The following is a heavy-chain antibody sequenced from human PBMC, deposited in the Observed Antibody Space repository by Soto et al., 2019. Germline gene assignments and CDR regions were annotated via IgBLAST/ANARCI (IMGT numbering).Heavy chain of an antibody. J-gene: IGHJ4*02. D-gene: IGHD3-16*02. Sequence: PSETLSLTCTVSGGSISSSSYYWCWIRQPPGKGLEWIGSIYYSGSTYYSPSLKSRVTISVGTSKNQFSLKLSSVTAADTAVYYCARQKQDYDYVWGSYRYNYFDYWGQGTLVTVSS. CDR2: IYYSGST. CDR1: GGSISSSSYY. CDR3: ARQKQDYDYVWGSYRYNYFDY. V-gene: IGHV4-39*01.